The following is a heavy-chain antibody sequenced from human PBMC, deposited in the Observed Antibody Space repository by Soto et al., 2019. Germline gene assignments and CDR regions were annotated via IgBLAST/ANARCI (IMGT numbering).Heavy chain of an antibody. CDR3: ARGISNYYDSSGDAFDI. Sequence: TSETLSVTCRVSGGSISSYYLSWIRQTPGKGLEWIGYIYYSGSTNYNPSLKSRVTISVDTSKNQFSLKLSSVTAADTAVYYCARGISNYYDSSGDAFDIWGQGTMVTVSS. CDR1: GGSISSYY. V-gene: IGHV4-59*01. CDR2: IYYSGST. J-gene: IGHJ3*02. D-gene: IGHD3-22*01.